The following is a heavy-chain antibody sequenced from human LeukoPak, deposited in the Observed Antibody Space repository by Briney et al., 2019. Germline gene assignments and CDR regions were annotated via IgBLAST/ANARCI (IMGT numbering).Heavy chain of an antibody. Sequence: SETLSLTCRVSGGSINSYNRSWIRQPPGKGLEWIGNLYYTGATSYNPSLKSRVTISADTSKTQFSLKLNSVTAADTAVYYCARAVRECTYGTRFDQWGPGTLVTVSS. CDR1: GGSINSYN. J-gene: IGHJ4*02. V-gene: IGHV4-59*01. D-gene: IGHD3-10*01. CDR2: LYYTGAT. CDR3: ARAVRECTYGTRFDQ.